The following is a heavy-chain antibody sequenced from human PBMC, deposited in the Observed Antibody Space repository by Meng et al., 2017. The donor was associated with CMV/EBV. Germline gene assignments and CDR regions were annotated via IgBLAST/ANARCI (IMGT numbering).Heavy chain of an antibody. CDR1: GGSFSVYY. CDR3: ARGRYYYDFWSGYSANDYYYYGMDV. D-gene: IGHD3-3*01. J-gene: IGHJ6*02. Sequence: SQTLSLTCAVYGGSFSVYYWSWIRQPPGKGLEWIGEINHSGSTNYNPSLKSRVTISVDTSKNQFSLKLSSVTAADTAVYYCARGRYYYDFWSGYSANDYYYYGMDVWGQGTTVTVSS. CDR2: INHSGST. V-gene: IGHV4-34*01.